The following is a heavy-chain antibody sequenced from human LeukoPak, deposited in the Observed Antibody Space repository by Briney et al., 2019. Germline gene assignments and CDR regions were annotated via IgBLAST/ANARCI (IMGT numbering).Heavy chain of an antibody. CDR3: ATSSGYYYGWFDP. CDR1: GFTFSSYA. CDR2: ISYDGSNK. J-gene: IGHJ5*02. D-gene: IGHD3-22*01. V-gene: IGHV3-30*04. Sequence: GRSLRLSCAASGFTFSSYAMHWVRQAPGKGLEWVAVISYDGSNKYYADSVKGRFTISRDNSKNTLYLQMNSLRAEDTAVYYCATSSGYYYGWFDPWGQGTLVTVSS.